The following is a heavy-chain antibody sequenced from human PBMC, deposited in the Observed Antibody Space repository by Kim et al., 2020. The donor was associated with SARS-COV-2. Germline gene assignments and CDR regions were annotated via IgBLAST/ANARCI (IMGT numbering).Heavy chain of an antibody. V-gene: IGHV3-33*06. CDR2: IWYDGSNK. D-gene: IGHD3-16*01. Sequence: GGSLRLSCAASGFTFSSYGMHWVRQAPGKGLEWVAVIWYDGSNKYYADSVKGRFTISRDNSKNTLYLQMNSLRAEDTAVYYCAKDSSALYVWGSYCGMDVWGQGTTVTVSS. J-gene: IGHJ6*02. CDR3: AKDSSALYVWGSYCGMDV. CDR1: GFTFSSYG.